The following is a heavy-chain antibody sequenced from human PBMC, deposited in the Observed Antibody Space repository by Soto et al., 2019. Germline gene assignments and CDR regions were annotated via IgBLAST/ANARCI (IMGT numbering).Heavy chain of an antibody. V-gene: IGHV3-33*01. D-gene: IGHD5-12*01. CDR2: IWYDGSNK. J-gene: IGHJ4*02. CDR1: GFTFSSYG. Sequence: PGGSLRLSCAASGFTFSSYGMHWVRQAPGKGLEWVAVIWYDGSNKYYADSVKGRFTISRDNSKNTLYLQMNSLRAEDTAVYYCALDSGYDREPFDYWGQGTLVTVSS. CDR3: ALDSGYDREPFDY.